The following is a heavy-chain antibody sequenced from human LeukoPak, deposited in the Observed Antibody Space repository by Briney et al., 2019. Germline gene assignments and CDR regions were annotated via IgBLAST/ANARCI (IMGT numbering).Heavy chain of an antibody. CDR3: GKVWRGSYRDAFDV. D-gene: IGHD3-3*01. V-gene: IGHV3-48*01. Sequence: GGSLRLSCAASGFSFSSYSMNWVRQAPGKGLEWLSYISTASGTIYYADSVKGRFTISRDNSKNTLYLQMNSLRAEDTAVYYCGKVWRGSYRDAFDVWGQGTMVTVSS. CDR2: ISTASGTI. J-gene: IGHJ3*01. CDR1: GFSFSSYS.